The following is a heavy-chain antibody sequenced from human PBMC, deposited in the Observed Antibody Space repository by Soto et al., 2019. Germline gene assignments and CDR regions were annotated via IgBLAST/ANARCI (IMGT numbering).Heavy chain of an antibody. CDR2: IYYSGST. CDR3: ARWLRFLGGMYV. Sequence: PSETLSLTCTVSGGSISSYYCSWFRQPLGKGLEWIGYIYYSGSTNYNPSLKCRVTISVDTSKTQFSLKLSSVTAADAAVYYCARWLRFLGGMYVWGKGTTVTVSS. J-gene: IGHJ6*04. V-gene: IGHV4-59*08. D-gene: IGHD3-3*01. CDR1: GGSISSYY.